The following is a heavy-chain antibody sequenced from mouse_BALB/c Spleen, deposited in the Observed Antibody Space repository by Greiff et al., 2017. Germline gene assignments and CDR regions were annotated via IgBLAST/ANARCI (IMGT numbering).Heavy chain of an antibody. CDR2: IRSKSNNYAT. CDR3: VRHGYGSSYGFAY. V-gene: IGHV10-1*02. D-gene: IGHD1-1*01. Sequence: EVKLVESGGGLVQPKGSLKLSCAASGFTFNTYAMNWVRQAPGKGLEWVARIRSKSNNYATYYADSVKDRFTISRDDSQSMLYLQMNNLKTEDTAMYYCVRHGYGSSYGFAYWGQGTLVTVSA. J-gene: IGHJ3*01. CDR1: GFTFNTYA.